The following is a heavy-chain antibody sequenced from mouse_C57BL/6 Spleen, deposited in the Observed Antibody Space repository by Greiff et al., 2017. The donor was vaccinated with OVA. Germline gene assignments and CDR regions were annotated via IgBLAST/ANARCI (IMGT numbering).Heavy chain of an antibody. CDR2: INPNSGGT. D-gene: IGHD3-3*01. CDR1: GYTFTDYN. J-gene: IGHJ1*03. CDR3: ARGGRRYFDV. V-gene: IGHV1-18*01. Sequence: EVQLQQSGPELVKPGASVKIPCKASGYTFTDYNMDWVKQSHGKSLEWIGDINPNSGGTIYNQKFKGKATLTVDKSSSTAYMELRSLTSEDTAVYYCARGGRRYFDVWGTGTTVTVSS.